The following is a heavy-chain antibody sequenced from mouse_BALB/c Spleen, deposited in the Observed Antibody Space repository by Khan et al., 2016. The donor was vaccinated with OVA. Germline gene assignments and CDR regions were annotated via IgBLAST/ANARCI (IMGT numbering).Heavy chain of an antibody. J-gene: IGHJ2*01. Sequence: LHYSGPGLVKPSQSLSLTCTVTGYSITSGYGWNWIRQFPGNKLEWMGYISYSGSTNYNPSLKSRISITRDTSKNQFFLQLNSVTTEDTATYSCARTARIKYWGQGTTLTVSS. CDR2: ISYSGST. CDR3: ARTARIKY. D-gene: IGHD1-2*01. V-gene: IGHV3-2*02. CDR1: GYSITSGYG.